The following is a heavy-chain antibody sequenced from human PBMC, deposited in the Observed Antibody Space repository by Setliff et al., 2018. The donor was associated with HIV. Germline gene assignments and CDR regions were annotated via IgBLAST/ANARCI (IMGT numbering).Heavy chain of an antibody. J-gene: IGHJ4*02. CDR1: GGSFRGYY. D-gene: IGHD1-20*01. Sequence: SETLSLTCAVDGGSFRGYYWTWIRQPPGKGLEWIGEIYHSGNANYSPSLKSRVTMSIDTSKKQLSLKLASVTAADTAFYYCARGITALPLRHFDSWGQGTLVTVSS. CDR2: IYHSGNA. CDR3: ARGITALPLRHFDS. V-gene: IGHV4-34*01.